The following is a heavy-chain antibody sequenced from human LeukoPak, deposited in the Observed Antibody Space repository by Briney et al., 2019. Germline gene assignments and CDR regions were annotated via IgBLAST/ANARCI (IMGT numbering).Heavy chain of an antibody. J-gene: IGHJ4*02. CDR2: VGISSGNT. D-gene: IGHD5-12*01. V-gene: IGHV3-48*04. CDR3: ARDHRYAFDN. Sequence: PGGSLRLSCAASGFTFIDYSTNWVRQAPGKGLEWISYVGISSGNTKYADSVKGRFTISGDSAKNSVFLQMNSLRVEDTAVYYCARDHRYAFDNWGQGTLVTVSS. CDR1: GFTFIDYS.